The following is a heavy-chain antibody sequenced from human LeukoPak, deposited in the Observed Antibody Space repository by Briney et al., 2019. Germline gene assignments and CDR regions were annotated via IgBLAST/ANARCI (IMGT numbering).Heavy chain of an antibody. J-gene: IGHJ4*02. CDR2: ISYDGINK. CDR1: GFTFSSYG. Sequence: PGRSLRLSCAASGFTFSSYGMHWVRQAPGKGLEWVALISYDGINKNYADSVEGRFTISRDNSKSTLYLQVNSLRVEDTAVYYCARVTAAGTLYFDYWGQGTLVTVSS. CDR3: ARVTAAGTLYFDY. D-gene: IGHD6-13*01. V-gene: IGHV3-30*03.